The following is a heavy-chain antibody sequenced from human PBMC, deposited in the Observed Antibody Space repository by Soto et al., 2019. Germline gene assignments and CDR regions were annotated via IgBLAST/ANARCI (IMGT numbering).Heavy chain of an antibody. CDR3: ATPTAALRDYYGMDV. D-gene: IGHD6-25*01. V-gene: IGHV1-69*13. CDR1: GGTFSSYA. CDR2: IIPIFGTA. Sequence: GASVKVSCKASGGTFSSYAISWVRQAPGQGLEWMGGIIPIFGTANYAQKFQGRVTITADESTSTAYMELSSLRSEDTAVYYCATPTAALRDYYGMDVWGQGTTVTVSS. J-gene: IGHJ6*02.